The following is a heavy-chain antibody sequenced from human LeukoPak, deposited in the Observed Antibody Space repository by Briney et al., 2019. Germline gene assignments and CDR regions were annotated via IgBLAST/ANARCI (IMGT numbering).Heavy chain of an antibody. Sequence: PSETLSLTCTVSGYSISSGYYWGWIRQPPGKGLEWIGNIYQTGSTYYNPSLKSRVTISVDTSRNQFSLKLNSVTAADTAVYYCAREAPKPDTAMDYWGQGTLVTASS. J-gene: IGHJ4*02. D-gene: IGHD5-18*01. CDR2: IYQTGST. CDR3: AREAPKPDTAMDY. V-gene: IGHV4-38-2*02. CDR1: GYSISSGYY.